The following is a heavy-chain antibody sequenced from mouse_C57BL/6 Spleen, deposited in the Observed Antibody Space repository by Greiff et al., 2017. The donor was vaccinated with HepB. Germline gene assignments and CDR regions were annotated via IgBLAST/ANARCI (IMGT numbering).Heavy chain of an antibody. J-gene: IGHJ3*01. V-gene: IGHV5-9*01. CDR3: ARHDYGPWFAY. CDR2: FSGGGGNT. D-gene: IGHD1-1*01. CDR1: GFTFSSYT. Sequence: EVQVVESGGGLVKPGGSLKLSCAASGFTFSSYTMSWVRQTPEKRLEWVATFSGGGGNTYYPDSVKGRFTISRDNAKNTLYLQMSSLRSEDTALYYCARHDYGPWFAYWGQGTLVTVSA.